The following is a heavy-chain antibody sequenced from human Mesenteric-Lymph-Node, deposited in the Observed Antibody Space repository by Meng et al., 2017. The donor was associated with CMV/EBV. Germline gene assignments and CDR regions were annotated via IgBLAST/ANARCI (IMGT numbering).Heavy chain of an antibody. J-gene: IGHJ5*02. V-gene: IGHV1-18*01. CDR1: GYTFTSFD. CDR3: PRGNGGTAYCRWLDA. D-gene: IGHD4-23*01. CDR2: INAYNGHT. Sequence: ASVKVSCKASGYTFTSFDINWVRQAPGQGLEWMGWINAYNGHTNFAQTFQGRVTMTTDTSTSTAYMELRSLRSDDTAFYYCPRGNGGTAYCRWLDAWGQGTMVTVSS.